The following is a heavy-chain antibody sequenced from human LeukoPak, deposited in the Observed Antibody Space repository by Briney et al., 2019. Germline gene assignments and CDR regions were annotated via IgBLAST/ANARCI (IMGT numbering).Heavy chain of an antibody. D-gene: IGHD1-26*01. CDR2: IYYSGST. CDR1: SGSISSSSHS. Sequence: PSETLSLTCTVSSGSISSSSHSWGWIRQPPGKGLEWIGAIYYSGSTYYTPSLKSRVTISVDTSKKQFSLKLSSVTAADTAVYYCARQDSGSYLNPLDIWGQGTVVTVSS. CDR3: ARQDSGSYLNPLDI. J-gene: IGHJ3*02. V-gene: IGHV4-39*01.